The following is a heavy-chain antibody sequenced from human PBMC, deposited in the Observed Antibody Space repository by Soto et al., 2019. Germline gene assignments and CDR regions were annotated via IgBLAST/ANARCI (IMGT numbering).Heavy chain of an antibody. Sequence: EVQLLESGGGLVQPGGSLRLSCAASGLTFSSYAMNWVRQAPGKGLEWVSVISGSGGSTYYADSVKGRFTISRDNSKNTLYLQMNSLRAEDTAVYYCARRSSGWYFDYWGLGTLVTVSS. CDR3: ARRSSGWYFDY. CDR1: GLTFSSYA. J-gene: IGHJ4*02. V-gene: IGHV3-23*01. CDR2: ISGSGGST. D-gene: IGHD6-19*01.